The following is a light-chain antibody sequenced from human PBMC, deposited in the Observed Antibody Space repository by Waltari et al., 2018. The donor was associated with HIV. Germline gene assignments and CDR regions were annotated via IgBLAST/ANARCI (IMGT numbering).Light chain of an antibody. CDR2: EVT. CDR3: SSYTTSSTWV. Sequence: QSALTQPPSVSGSLGQSVTIPCTGTSSDIGAYTRVSWYQQSPGTAPKLRIYEVTHRPSGVPVRFSGSKSGNTASLTISGLQADDEADYYCSSYTTSSTWVFGGGTKLTVL. J-gene: IGLJ3*02. CDR1: SSDIGAYTR. V-gene: IGLV2-18*02.